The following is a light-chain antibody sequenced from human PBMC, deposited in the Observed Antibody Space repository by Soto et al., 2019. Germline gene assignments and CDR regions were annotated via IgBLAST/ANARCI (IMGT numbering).Light chain of an antibody. CDR2: TAS. CDR1: RGIGKY. J-gene: IGKJ3*01. CDR3: QRYNSAPFT. V-gene: IGKV1-27*01. Sequence: DIQMTQSPSSLSASVGDTVTITCRASRGIGKYLAWYQQKPGEIPKLLIYTASTLQSGVPSRFSGSGYGTDFTLTISSLQPEDVATYYCQRYNSAPFTFGPGTKVEIK.